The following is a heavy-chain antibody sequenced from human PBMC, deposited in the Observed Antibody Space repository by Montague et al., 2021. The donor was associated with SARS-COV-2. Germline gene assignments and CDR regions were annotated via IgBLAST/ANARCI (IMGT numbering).Heavy chain of an antibody. D-gene: IGHD3-22*01. CDR2: INHRGTS. CDR1: GGSFSDYF. V-gene: IGHV4-34*01. J-gene: IGHJ4*02. CDR3: ARGRQHFNMIVVVMTGGEYYFDY. Sequence: SETLSLTCAVYGGSFSDYFWTWIRRHPGKGLEWIGEINHRGTSNYNPSLKSRVSISVDTSKNQFSLYLGSVTAADTAVYYCARGRQHFNMIVVVMTGGEYYFDYWGQGTLVTVSS.